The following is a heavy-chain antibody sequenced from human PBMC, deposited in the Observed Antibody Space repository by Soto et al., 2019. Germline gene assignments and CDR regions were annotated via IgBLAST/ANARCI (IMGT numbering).Heavy chain of an antibody. Sequence: PGGSPRLSCAASGCTFSSYGMHWVGQAAGKGLEWVAVISYAGSNNFSADSVKRLFTISRDNSNHTLYLQMNSLRAEDTAVYYCAKDGVLRFLESLPYYYYGMDVWGQGTTGTVS. V-gene: IGHV3-30*18. CDR2: ISYAGSNN. CDR3: AKDGVLRFLESLPYYYYGMDV. J-gene: IGHJ6*02. CDR1: GCTFSSYG. D-gene: IGHD3-3*01.